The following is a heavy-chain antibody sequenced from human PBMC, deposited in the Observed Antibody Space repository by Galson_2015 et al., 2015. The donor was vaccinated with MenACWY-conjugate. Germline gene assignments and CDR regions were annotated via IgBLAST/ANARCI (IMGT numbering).Heavy chain of an antibody. CDR3: SRGGEAKLIIVGGISDI. D-gene: IGHD1-26*01. Sequence: SLRLSCAVSGFTFSTYWMHWVRQGPGRGLEWLSRIDNDGNRITYADSVKGRFTISRDNAKNTLYLQINSVRADDTAVYYCSRGGEAKLIIVGGISDIWGQGTTVTVSS. CDR1: GFTFSTYW. J-gene: IGHJ3*02. V-gene: IGHV3-74*01. CDR2: IDNDGNRI.